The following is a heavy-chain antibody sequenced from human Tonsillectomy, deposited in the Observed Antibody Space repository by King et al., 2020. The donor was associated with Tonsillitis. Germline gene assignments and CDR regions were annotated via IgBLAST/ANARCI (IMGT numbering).Heavy chain of an antibody. CDR2: SSAYNGDT. D-gene: IGHD5-12*01. J-gene: IGHJ5*02. CDR1: GYTFSSYG. CDR3: ASVAPTRWFDP. Sequence: QLVQSGAEVKKPGASVKVSCKASGYTFSSYGINWVRQAPGQGLEGMGLSSAYNGDTNYAQKFQGRVTMTTDTSTSTAYMELRSLRSDDTAVYYCASVAPTRWFDPWGQGTLVTVSS. V-gene: IGHV1-18*01.